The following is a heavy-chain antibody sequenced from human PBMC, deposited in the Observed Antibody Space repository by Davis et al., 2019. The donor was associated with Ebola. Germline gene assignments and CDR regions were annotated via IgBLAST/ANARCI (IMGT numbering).Heavy chain of an antibody. CDR1: GGSFSGSY. Sequence: SETLSLTCAVYGGSFSGSYWSWIRQPPGEGLEWIGEIDHSGSTNYNPSLKSRATTSLDTSKNQFSLKLSSVTAADTAVYYCARGVPIAHYFDYWGQGTLVTVSS. V-gene: IGHV4-34*01. CDR3: ARGVPIAHYFDY. CDR2: IDHSGST. D-gene: IGHD2-2*01. J-gene: IGHJ4*02.